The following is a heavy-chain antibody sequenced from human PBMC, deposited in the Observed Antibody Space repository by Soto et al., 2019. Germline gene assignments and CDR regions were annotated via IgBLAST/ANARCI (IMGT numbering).Heavy chain of an antibody. V-gene: IGHV3-23*01. Sequence: PGGSLRLSCAASGFIFSSHAMSWVRQAPGKGLEWVSGISGSGGTTYYADSVKGRFSISRDNPKSTLYLHLNSLTAEDTAVYYCALGSGYYLLFDYWGQGTLVTVSS. CDR3: ALGSGYYLLFDY. CDR1: GFIFSSHA. CDR2: ISGSGGTT. J-gene: IGHJ4*02. D-gene: IGHD3-22*01.